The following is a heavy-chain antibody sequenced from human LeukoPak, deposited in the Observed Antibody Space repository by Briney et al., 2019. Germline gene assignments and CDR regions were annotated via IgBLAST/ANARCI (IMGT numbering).Heavy chain of an antibody. J-gene: IGHJ3*02. CDR1: GFTFSSYS. V-gene: IGHV3-23*01. CDR3: AKVIAARPVHAFDI. CDR2: ISGSGGST. Sequence: PGGSLRLSCAASGFTFSSYSMNWVRQAPGKGLEWVSAISGSGGSTYYADSVKGRFTISRDNSKNTLYLQMNSLRAEDTAVYYCAKVIAARPVHAFDIWGQGTMVTVSS. D-gene: IGHD6-6*01.